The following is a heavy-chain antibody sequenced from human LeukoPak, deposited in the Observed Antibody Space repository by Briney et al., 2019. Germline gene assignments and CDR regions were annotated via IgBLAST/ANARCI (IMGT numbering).Heavy chain of an antibody. D-gene: IGHD2-2*02. CDR1: GGTFSSYA. Sequence: ASVKVSCKASGGTFSSYAISWVRQAPGQGLEWMGRIIPILGIANYAQKFQGRVTITADKSTSTAYMELSSLRSEDTAVYYCATAPILRGEGGEHYKYGMDVWGQGTTVIVSS. CDR3: ATAPILRGEGGEHYKYGMDV. J-gene: IGHJ6*02. CDR2: IIPILGIA. V-gene: IGHV1-69*04.